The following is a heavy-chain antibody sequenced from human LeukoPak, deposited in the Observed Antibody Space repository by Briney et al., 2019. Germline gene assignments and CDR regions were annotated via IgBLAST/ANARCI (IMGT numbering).Heavy chain of an antibody. V-gene: IGHV1-69*13. CDR1: GGTFSSYA. J-gene: IGHJ4*02. Sequence: GASVKVSCKASGGTFSSYAISWVRQAPGQGVEWMGGFFPFFVTANYAQKFQRRVTITADESTSTAYMGLSSLRSEDTAVYYCARDRYDSSGYYVDYWGQGTLVTVSS. CDR3: ARDRYDSSGYYVDY. D-gene: IGHD3-22*01. CDR2: FFPFFVTA.